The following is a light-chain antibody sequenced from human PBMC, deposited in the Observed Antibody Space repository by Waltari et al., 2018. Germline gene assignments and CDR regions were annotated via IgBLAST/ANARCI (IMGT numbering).Light chain of an antibody. CDR1: ASKIGHHV. J-gene: IGLJ3*02. CDR2: RSD. Sequence: QSVLTQPPSASGTPGQGVTIPCSGGASKIGHHVVNWFQQVPGQAPKLLIYRSDRRPAGVPDRFSGSKSGTSASLAISGLQSEDEADYYCAAWDDSLNGRWVFGGGTKVTVL. V-gene: IGLV1-44*01. CDR3: AAWDDSLNGRWV.